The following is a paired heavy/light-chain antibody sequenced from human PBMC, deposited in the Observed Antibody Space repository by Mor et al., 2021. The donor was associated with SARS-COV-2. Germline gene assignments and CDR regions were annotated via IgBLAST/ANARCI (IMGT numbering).Light chain of an antibody. CDR3: CSYAGSSPL. CDR2: EVT. J-gene: IGLJ2*01. CDR1: SSDVGTYNF. Sequence: QSALTQPASVSGSPGQSITISCTGTSSDVGTYNFVSWYQQYPGKVPKIIIYEVTERPSGVSNRFSGSKSGNTASLTISGLQAEDEADYYCCSYAGSSPLFGGGTKLTVL. V-gene: IGLV2-23*02.
Heavy chain of an antibody. Sequence: QVQLVQSGAEVKMPGASVKVSCKASGYIFTDYYMHWVRQAPGQGLEWMGWINPDSGGTHCPQNFQGRVTMSRDTSISTAYMELSRLTSDDTAVYYCARNERWLQSDAGAFDIWGQGTMVTVSS. CDR2: INPDSGGT. V-gene: IGHV1-2*02. D-gene: IGHD6-19*01. J-gene: IGHJ3*02. CDR3: ARNERWLQSDAGAFDI. CDR1: GYIFTDYY.